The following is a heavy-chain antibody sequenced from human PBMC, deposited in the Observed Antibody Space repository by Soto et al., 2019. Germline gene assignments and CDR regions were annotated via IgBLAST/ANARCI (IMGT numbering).Heavy chain of an antibody. Sequence: QVQLQESGPGLVKPSQSLSLTCTVSGGSISSGGYYWSWIRQHPGKGLEWIGYIYYSGSTYYNPSLKSRVTISVDTSKNQFSLKLSSVTAADTAVYYCAREEGGGYDHRWFDPWGQGTLVTVSS. V-gene: IGHV4-31*03. CDR1: GGSISSGGYY. J-gene: IGHJ5*02. CDR2: IYYSGST. CDR3: AREEGGGYDHRWFDP. D-gene: IGHD5-12*01.